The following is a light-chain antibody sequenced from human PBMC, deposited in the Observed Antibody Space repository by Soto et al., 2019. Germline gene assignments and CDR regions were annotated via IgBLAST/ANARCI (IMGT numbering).Light chain of an antibody. J-gene: IGKJ4*01. CDR2: GAS. CDR3: QHYNDLPLT. Sequence: EIVMTQSPATLSVSPGERATLSCRASQSISNNLAWYQQKPGQAPRLLIHGASTRATGIPARFSGSGSGTEFTLTISSLQSEDFAVYSCQHYNDLPLTFGGGTKVDIK. V-gene: IGKV3-15*01. CDR1: QSISNN.